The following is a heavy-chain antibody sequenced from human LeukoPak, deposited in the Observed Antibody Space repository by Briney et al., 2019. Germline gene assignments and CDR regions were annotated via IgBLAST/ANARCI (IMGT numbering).Heavy chain of an antibody. CDR2: IKSKTDGGTT. V-gene: IGHV3-15*01. D-gene: IGHD6-13*01. CDR1: GFTFSNAW. Sequence: GGSLRVSCAASGFTFSNAWMSWVRQAPGKGLEWVGRIKSKTDGGTTDYAAPVKGRFTISRDDSKNTLYLQMNSLKTEDTAVYYCTTSTAGISSSFIWLWGQGTLVTVSS. J-gene: IGHJ4*02. CDR3: TTSTAGISSSFIWL.